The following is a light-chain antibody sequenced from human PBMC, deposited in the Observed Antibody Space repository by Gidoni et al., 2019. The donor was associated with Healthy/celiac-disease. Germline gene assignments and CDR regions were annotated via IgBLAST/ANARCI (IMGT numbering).Light chain of an antibody. Sequence: DLVMTQAPPPLPVTPREPASISCRSSQSLLHSNGYNYLDWYLQKPGQSPQLLIYLGSNRASGVPDRFSGSGSGTDFTLKISRVEAEDVGVYYCMQALQVSSGFTFGPGTKVDIK. J-gene: IGKJ3*01. CDR3: MQALQVSSGFT. CDR2: LGS. CDR1: QSLLHSNGYNY. V-gene: IGKV2-28*01.